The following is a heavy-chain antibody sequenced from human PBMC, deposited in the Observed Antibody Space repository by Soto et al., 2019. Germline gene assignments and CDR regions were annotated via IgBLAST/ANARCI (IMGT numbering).Heavy chain of an antibody. V-gene: IGHV3-64D*06. CDR1: GFTFSSYA. Sequence: GGSLRLSCSASGFTFSSYAMHWVRQAPGKGLEYVSSISANGGSTHYADSVKGRFTISRDNSKNTQYLQMSSLRADDTAVYYCVKGEYYYDSSGYYPFDYWGQGTLVTAPQ. CDR2: ISANGGST. D-gene: IGHD3-22*01. J-gene: IGHJ4*02. CDR3: VKGEYYYDSSGYYPFDY.